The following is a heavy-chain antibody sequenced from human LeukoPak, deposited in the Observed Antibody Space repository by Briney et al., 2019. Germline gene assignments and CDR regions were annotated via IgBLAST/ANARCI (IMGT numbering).Heavy chain of an antibody. CDR2: ISYDGSNT. CDR1: GFTFSTYG. D-gene: IGHD3-10*01. V-gene: IGHV3-30*03. J-gene: IGHJ4*02. Sequence: GGSLRLSCAASGFTFSTYGMHWVRQAPGKGLERVAVISYDGSNTYYADSVKGRFTISRDNSKNTLYLQMNSLRAEDTAVYYCSSGARFGELLSPLDYWGQGTLVTVSS. CDR3: SSGARFGELLSPLDY.